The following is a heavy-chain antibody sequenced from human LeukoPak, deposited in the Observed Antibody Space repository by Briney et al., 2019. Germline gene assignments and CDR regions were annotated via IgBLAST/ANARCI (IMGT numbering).Heavy chain of an antibody. CDR2: IYPGDSDT. J-gene: IGHJ5*02. D-gene: IGHD1-26*01. V-gene: IGHV5-51*01. Sequence: GESLKISCKGSGYSFTSHWIGWVRQMPGKGLEWMGIIYPGDSDTRYSPSFQGQVTISADKSISTAYLQWSSLKASDTAMYYCARRATTLYNWFDPWGQGTLVTVSS. CDR1: GYSFTSHW. CDR3: ARRATTLYNWFDP.